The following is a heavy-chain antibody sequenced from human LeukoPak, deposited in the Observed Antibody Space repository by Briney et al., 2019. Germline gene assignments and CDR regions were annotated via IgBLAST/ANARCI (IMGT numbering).Heavy chain of an antibody. Sequence: PAASVKVSCKASGGTFSSYAISWVRQAPGQGLEWMGGIIPIFGTANYAQKFQGRVTITTDESTSTAYMELSSLRSEDTAVYYCASDYGGREFDYWGQGTLVTVSS. CDR1: GGTFSSYA. V-gene: IGHV1-69*05. J-gene: IGHJ4*02. D-gene: IGHD4-23*01. CDR2: IIPIFGTA. CDR3: ASDYGGREFDY.